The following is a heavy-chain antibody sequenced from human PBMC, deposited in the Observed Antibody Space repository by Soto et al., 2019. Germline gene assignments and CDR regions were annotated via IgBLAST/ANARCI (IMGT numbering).Heavy chain of an antibody. V-gene: IGHV3-21*01. CDR1: GFAFNNYV. J-gene: IGHJ4*02. Sequence: GGSLTLSCTVSGFAFNNYVINWVRQAPGKGLEWVSSISKSEYTYYSDSVKGRSAISRDNAKSSVSLQMNTLRVEDTAVYYCAREDSIIIPAVSDFWGQGTLVTVSS. D-gene: IGHD2-2*01. CDR2: ISKSEYT. CDR3: AREDSIIIPAVSDF.